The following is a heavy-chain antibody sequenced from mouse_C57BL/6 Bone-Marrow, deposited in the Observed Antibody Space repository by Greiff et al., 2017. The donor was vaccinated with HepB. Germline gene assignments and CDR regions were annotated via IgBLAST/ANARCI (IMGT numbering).Heavy chain of an antibody. CDR3: TRFTWGYFDV. Sequence: QVQLQQSGAELVRPGASVKLSCKASGYTFTDYEMHWVKQKPVHGLEWIGAIDPETCGTAYNQKFKGKATLTADKSSSTAYMELRSLTSEDSAVYYCTRFTWGYFDVWGTGTTVTVSS. D-gene: IGHD1-1*01. CDR1: GYTFTDYE. CDR2: IDPETCGT. J-gene: IGHJ1*03. V-gene: IGHV1-23*01.